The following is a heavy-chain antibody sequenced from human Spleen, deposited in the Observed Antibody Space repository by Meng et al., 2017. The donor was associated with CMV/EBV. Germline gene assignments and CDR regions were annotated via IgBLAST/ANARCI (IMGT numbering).Heavy chain of an antibody. J-gene: IGHJ3*02. CDR2: IYPGDSDT. D-gene: IGHD4-23*01. Sequence: GGSLRLSCKGSGYSFTSYWIGWVRQMPGKGLEWMGIIYPGDSDTRYSPSFQGQVTISADKSISTAYLQWSSLKASDTAMYYCARLGDDYGGNSDAFDIWGQGTMVTV. CDR3: ARLGDDYGGNSDAFDI. V-gene: IGHV5-51*01. CDR1: GYSFTSYW.